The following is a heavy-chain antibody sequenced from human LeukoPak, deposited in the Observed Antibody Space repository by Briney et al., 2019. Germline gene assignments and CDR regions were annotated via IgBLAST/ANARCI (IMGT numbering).Heavy chain of an antibody. CDR1: GFTFSSYG. Sequence: GGSLRLSCAASGFTFSSYGMSWVRQAPGKGLEWVSAISGSGGSTYYADSVKGRFTISRDNAKNSLYLQMYSLRGEDTAVYYCARSRYDGSGYYGIIDPWGQGTLVTVSS. CDR2: ISGSGGST. CDR3: ARSRYDGSGYYGIIDP. V-gene: IGHV3-23*01. J-gene: IGHJ5*02. D-gene: IGHD3-22*01.